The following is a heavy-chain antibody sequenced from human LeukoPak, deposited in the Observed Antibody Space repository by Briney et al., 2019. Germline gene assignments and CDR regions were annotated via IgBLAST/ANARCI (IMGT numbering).Heavy chain of an antibody. CDR3: ARCTIVVAGIAY. Sequence: GGSLRLSRAASGFTFNNYWMSWVRQAPGKGLEWVANINQDGSEKHYVDSVKGRFTISRDNAKNSLYLQMNSLRADDTGVYDCARCTIVVAGIAYWGQGTLVTVSS. CDR2: INQDGSEK. CDR1: GFTFNNYW. J-gene: IGHJ4*02. V-gene: IGHV3-7*01. D-gene: IGHD6-19*01.